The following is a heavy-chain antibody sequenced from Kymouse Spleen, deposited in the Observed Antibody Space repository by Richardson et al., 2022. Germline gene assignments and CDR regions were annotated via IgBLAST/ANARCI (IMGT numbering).Heavy chain of an antibody. Sequence: QVQLQQWGAGLLKPSETLSLTCAVYGGSFSGYYWSWIRQPPGKGLEWIGEINHSGSTNYNPSLKSRVTISVDTSKNQFSLKLSSVTAADTAVYYCARGHCGSGSYYFFDYWGQGTLVTVSS. CDR3: ARGHCGSGSYYFFDY. J-gene: IGHJ4*02. CDR1: GGSFSGYY. CDR2: INHSGST. D-gene: IGHD3-10*01. V-gene: IGHV4-34*01.